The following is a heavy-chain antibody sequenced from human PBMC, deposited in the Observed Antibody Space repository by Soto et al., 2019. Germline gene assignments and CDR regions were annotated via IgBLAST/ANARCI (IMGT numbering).Heavy chain of an antibody. V-gene: IGHV3-30*18. Sequence: GGSLRLSCAASGFTFSSYGMHWVRQAPGKGLEWVAVISYDGSNKYYVDSVKGRFTISRDNSKNTLYLQMNSLRAEDTAVYYCAKGCCGAVAVFLYYYGMDVWGQGTTVTVSS. CDR2: ISYDGSNK. J-gene: IGHJ6*02. CDR3: AKGCCGAVAVFLYYYGMDV. D-gene: IGHD6-19*01. CDR1: GFTFSSYG.